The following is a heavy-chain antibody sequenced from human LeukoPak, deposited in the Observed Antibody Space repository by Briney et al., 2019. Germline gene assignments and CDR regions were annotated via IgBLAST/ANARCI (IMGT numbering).Heavy chain of an antibody. CDR3: ARDMWQQFDWFDP. V-gene: IGHV1-2*02. J-gene: IGHJ5*02. Sequence: ASVKVSCKASGFIFTGYYMHWVRQAPGQGLEWMGWINPNSGGTKYAQKFQGRVTMTRDSSITTIYLELTRLTSDDTAVYYCARDMWQQFDWFDPWGQGTLVTVSS. CDR2: INPNSGGT. D-gene: IGHD6-13*01. CDR1: GFIFTGYY.